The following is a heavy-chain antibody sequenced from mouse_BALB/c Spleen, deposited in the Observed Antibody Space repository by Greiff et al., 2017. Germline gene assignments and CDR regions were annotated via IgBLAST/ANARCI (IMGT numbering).Heavy chain of an antibody. CDR3: AREGDYYGSRSFAY. CDR1: GYSITSGYY. Sequence: EVKLVESGPGLVKPSQSLSLTCSVTGYSITSGYYWNWIRQFPGNKLEWMGYISYDGSNNYNPSLKNRISITRDTSKNQFFLKLNSVTTEDTATYYCAREGDYYGSRSFAYWGQGTLVTVSA. V-gene: IGHV3-6*02. J-gene: IGHJ3*01. D-gene: IGHD1-1*01. CDR2: ISYDGSN.